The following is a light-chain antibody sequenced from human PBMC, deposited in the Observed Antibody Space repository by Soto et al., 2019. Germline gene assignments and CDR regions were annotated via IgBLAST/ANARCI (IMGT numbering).Light chain of an antibody. V-gene: IGKV3-11*01. CDR2: DAS. Sequence: EIVLTQSPATLSLSPGERVTLSCRASQSVSTYLAWYQQKPGQAPRLLIYDASNRATGIPARFSGSGSGTDFTLTISSLEPEDFAVYYCQQRSNWLPTWTFGQGTKVEIK. J-gene: IGKJ1*01. CDR3: QQRSNWLPTWT. CDR1: QSVSTY.